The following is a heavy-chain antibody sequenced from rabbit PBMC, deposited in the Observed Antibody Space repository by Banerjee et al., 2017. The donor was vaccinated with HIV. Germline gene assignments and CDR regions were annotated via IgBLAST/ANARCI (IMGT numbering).Heavy chain of an antibody. CDR2: IGAVST. CDR3: VRDGDL. J-gene: IGHJ4*01. CDR1: GFIFSDNYA. D-gene: IGHD3-1*01. Sequence: QSLEESGGGLVKPGGTLTLTCKASGFIFSDNYAMCWVRQAPGKGLEWIACIGAVSTYYATWAKGRFTISKTSSTTVTLQMTSLTAADTATYFCVRDGDLWGPGTLVTVS. V-gene: IGHV1S40*01.